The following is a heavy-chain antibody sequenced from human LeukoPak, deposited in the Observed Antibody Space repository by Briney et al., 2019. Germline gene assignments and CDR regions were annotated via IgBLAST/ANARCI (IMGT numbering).Heavy chain of an antibody. CDR1: GFTFSSYA. CDR2: IKSKTDGGTT. CDR3: TTDWLGYCSSTSCLDLNAEYFQH. Sequence: GGSLRLSCAASGFTFSSYAMSWVRQAPGKGLEWVGRIKSKTDGGTTDYAAPVKGRFTISRDDSKNTLYLQMNSLKTEDTAVYYCTTDWLGYCSSTSCLDLNAEYFQHWGQGTLVTVSS. D-gene: IGHD2-2*01. V-gene: IGHV3-15*01. J-gene: IGHJ1*01.